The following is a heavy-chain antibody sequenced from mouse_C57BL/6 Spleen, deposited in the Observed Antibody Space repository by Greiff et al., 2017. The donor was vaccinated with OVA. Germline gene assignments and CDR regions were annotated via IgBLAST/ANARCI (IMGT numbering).Heavy chain of an antibody. J-gene: IGHJ4*01. CDR2: IYPSDSET. Sequence: QVQLKQPGAELVRPGSSVKLSCKASGYTFTSYWMDWVKQRPGQGLEWIGNIYPSDSETHYNQKFKDKATLTVDKSSSTAYMQLSSLTSEDSAVYYCARGHSSYDYYAMDYWGQGTSVTVSS. CDR3: ARGHSSYDYYAMDY. V-gene: IGHV1-61*01. CDR1: GYTFTSYW. D-gene: IGHD1-1*01.